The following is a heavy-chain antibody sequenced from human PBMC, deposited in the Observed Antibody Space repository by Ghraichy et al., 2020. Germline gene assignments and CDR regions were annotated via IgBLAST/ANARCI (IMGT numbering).Heavy chain of an antibody. CDR1: GFTFDDYT. CDR2: ISWDGGST. J-gene: IGHJ4*02. CDR3: AKDGSRGYSYDKTFDY. V-gene: IGHV3-43*01. D-gene: IGHD5-18*01. Sequence: GGSLRLSCAASGFTFDDYTMHWVRQAPGKGLEWVSLISWDGGSTYYADSVKGRFTISRDNSKNSLYLQMNSLRTEDTALYYCAKDGSRGYSYDKTFDYWGQGTLVTVSS.